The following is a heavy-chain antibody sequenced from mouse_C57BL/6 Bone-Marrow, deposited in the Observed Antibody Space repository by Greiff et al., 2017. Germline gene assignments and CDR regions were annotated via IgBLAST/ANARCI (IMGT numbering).Heavy chain of an antibody. CDR3: ARHYDY. CDR1: GFTFSDYY. J-gene: IGHJ3*01. D-gene: IGHD2-3*01. CDR2: ISNGGGST. V-gene: IGHV5-12*01. Sequence: EVMLVESGGGLVQPGGSLKLSCAASGFTFSDYYMYWVRQTPETRLEWVAYISNGGGSTYYPDTVKGRFTISRDNAKNTLYLQMSRLKSEDTAMYYCARHYDYWGQGTLVTVSA.